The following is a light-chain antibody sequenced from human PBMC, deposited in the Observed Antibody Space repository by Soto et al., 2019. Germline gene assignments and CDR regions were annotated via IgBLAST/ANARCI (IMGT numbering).Light chain of an antibody. Sequence: IVMTQSPATLYLYRVECVTLSFMASQGIGDTLAWYQHKPGQTPRLLIYDTSTRATGIPARFSGSGSGIEFTLTISSLQSEDFAVYYCQKYDNLTFTFCQGTRLEI. J-gene: IGKJ5*01. CDR2: DTS. V-gene: IGKV3-15*01. CDR1: QGIGDT. CDR3: QKYDNLTFT.